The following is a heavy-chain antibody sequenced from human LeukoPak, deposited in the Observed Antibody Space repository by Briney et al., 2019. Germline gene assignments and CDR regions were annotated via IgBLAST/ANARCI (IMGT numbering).Heavy chain of an antibody. CDR1: GYTFTSYA. J-gene: IGHJ4*02. V-gene: IGHV1-69*13. CDR3: ARARSSSSAFDY. Sequence: GASVKVSCKASGYTFTSYAMHWVRQAPGQRLEWMGGIIPIFGTANYAQKFQGRVTITADESTSTAYMELSSLRSEDTAVYYCARARSSSSAFDYWGQGTLVTVSS. D-gene: IGHD6-6*01. CDR2: IIPIFGTA.